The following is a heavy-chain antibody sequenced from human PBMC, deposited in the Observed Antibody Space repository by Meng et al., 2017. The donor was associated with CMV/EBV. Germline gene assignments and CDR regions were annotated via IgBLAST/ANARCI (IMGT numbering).Heavy chain of an antibody. CDR2: INPNSGGT. J-gene: IGHJ5*02. CDR3: AIGLGYCSGGSCYSLSWFDP. V-gene: IGHV1-2*04. D-gene: IGHD2-15*01. Sequence: QVQLVQSGAEVKQPGASVKVSCKASGYPFTCYYMHLVRQAPGQGLEWMGWINPNSGGTNYAQKFQGWVTMTRDTSISTAYMELSRLRSDDTAVYYCAIGLGYCSGGSCYSLSWFDPWGQGTLVTVSS. CDR1: GYPFTCYY.